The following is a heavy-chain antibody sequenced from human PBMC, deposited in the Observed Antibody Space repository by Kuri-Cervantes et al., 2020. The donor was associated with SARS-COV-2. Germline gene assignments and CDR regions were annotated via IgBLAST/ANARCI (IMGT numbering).Heavy chain of an antibody. Sequence: SQTLSLTCAVYGGSFSGYYWSWIRQPPGKGLEWIGEINHSGSTNYNPSLKSRVTISVDTSKNQFSLKLSSVTAADTAVYYCARGFEDCSSTSCYPGGFDPWGQGTLVTVPS. D-gene: IGHD2-2*01. CDR1: GGSFSGYY. V-gene: IGHV4-34*01. CDR2: INHSGST. J-gene: IGHJ5*02. CDR3: ARGFEDCSSTSCYPGGFDP.